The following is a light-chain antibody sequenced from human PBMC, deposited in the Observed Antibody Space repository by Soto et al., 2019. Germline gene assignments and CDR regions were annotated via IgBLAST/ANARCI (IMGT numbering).Light chain of an antibody. CDR1: QSISSY. CDR2: AES. J-gene: IGKJ4*01. CDR3: QQVKSYPRT. V-gene: IGKV1-9*01. Sequence: DVHMTQSPSSLCASVGNSVTITCRASQSISSYLHWYQQKSGKPPNLLIYAESTLQSGVPSRFSGSGSGTEFTLTISSLQPEDFATYYCQQVKSYPRTFGGGTKVDIK.